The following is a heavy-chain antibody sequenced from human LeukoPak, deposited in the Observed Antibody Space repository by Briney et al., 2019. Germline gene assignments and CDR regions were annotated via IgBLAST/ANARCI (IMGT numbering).Heavy chain of an antibody. V-gene: IGHV4-39*01. J-gene: IGHJ3*02. CDR2: IYYSGST. CDR3: ARSQAFDI. Sequence: PSETLSLTCTASGGSISSSSYYWGWIRQPPGKGLEWIGSIYYSGSTYYNPSLKSRVTIRVDTSKNQFSLKLSSVTAADTAVYYCARSQAFDIWGQGTMVTVSS. CDR1: GGSISSSSYY.